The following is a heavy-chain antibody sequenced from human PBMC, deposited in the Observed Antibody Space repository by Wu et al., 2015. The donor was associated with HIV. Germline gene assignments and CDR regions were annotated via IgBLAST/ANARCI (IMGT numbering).Heavy chain of an antibody. CDR1: GYSLDKLS. CDR2: FDPETRET. Sequence: QVPLAQSEAEVKKPGASVTVSCKISGYSLDKLSMHWVRQAPGKGLQWVGGFDPETRETVYTQNFQGRVTLTEDTSTDTTYMELSGLRFEDTAVYFCATLRWFSDRGNFYFGMDVWGPGTTVTVSS. CDR3: ATLRWFSDRGNFYFGMDV. V-gene: IGHV1-24*01. D-gene: IGHD3-16*01. J-gene: IGHJ6*02.